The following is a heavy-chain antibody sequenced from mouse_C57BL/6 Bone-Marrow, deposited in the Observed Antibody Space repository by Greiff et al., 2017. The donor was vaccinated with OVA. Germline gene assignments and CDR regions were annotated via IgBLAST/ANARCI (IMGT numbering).Heavy chain of an antibody. D-gene: IGHD1-1*01. CDR3: ASPYYYDGGYGWYFDV. J-gene: IGHJ1*03. CDR1: GYTFTSYW. CDR2: IHPSDSDT. V-gene: IGHV1-74*01. Sequence: VQLQQPGAELVKPGASVKVSCKASGYTFTSYWMHWVKQRPGQGLEWIGRIHPSDSDTNYNQKFKGKAILTVDKSSSTAYMQLSSLTSEDSAVYDGASPYYYDGGYGWYFDVWGTGTTVTVSS.